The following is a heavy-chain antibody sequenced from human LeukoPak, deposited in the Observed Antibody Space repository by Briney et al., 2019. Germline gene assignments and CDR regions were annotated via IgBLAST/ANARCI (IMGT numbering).Heavy chain of an antibody. CDR2: IYYSGST. J-gene: IGHJ2*01. D-gene: IGHD2-15*01. V-gene: IGHV4-59*01. CDR1: GGSFSGYY. CDR3: ARDGDCSGGSCSPGYWYFDL. Sequence: KPSETLSLTCAVYGGSFSGYYWSWIRQPPGRGLEWIGYIYYSGSTNYNPSLKSRVTISVDTSKNQFSLKLSSVTAADTAVYYCARDGDCSGGSCSPGYWYFDLWGRGTLVTVSS.